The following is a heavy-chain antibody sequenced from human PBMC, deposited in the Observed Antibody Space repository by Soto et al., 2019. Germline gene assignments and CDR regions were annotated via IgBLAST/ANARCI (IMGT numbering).Heavy chain of an antibody. V-gene: IGHV1-69*13. CDR1: GGTFSSYA. CDR3: AREAGGSGYEYHTPHLA. Sequence: SVKVSCKASGGTFSSYAISWVRQAPGQGLEWMGGIIPIFGTANYAQKFQGRVTITADESTSTAYMELSSLRSEDTAVYYCAREAGGSGYEYHTPHLAWGEGTLVTVS. CDR2: IIPIFGTA. J-gene: IGHJ5*02. D-gene: IGHD5-12*01.